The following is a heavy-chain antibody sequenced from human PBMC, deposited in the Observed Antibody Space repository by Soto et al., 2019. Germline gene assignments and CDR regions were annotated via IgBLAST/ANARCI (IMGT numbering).Heavy chain of an antibody. D-gene: IGHD5-12*01. CDR2: IIPILGIA. CDR1: GGTFSSYT. V-gene: IGHV1-69*02. Sequence: QVQLVQSGAEVKKPGSSVKVSCKASGGTFSSYTISWVRQAPGQGLEWMGRIIPILGIANYAQKFQGRVTITADKSTSTADMELSSLRCEDTAVYYCASDSGYDEGAAYWGQGTLVTVSS. J-gene: IGHJ4*02. CDR3: ASDSGYDEGAAY.